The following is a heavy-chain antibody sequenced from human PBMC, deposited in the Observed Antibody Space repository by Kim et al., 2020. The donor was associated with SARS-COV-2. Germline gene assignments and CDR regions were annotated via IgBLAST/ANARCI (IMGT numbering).Heavy chain of an antibody. J-gene: IGHJ6*02. V-gene: IGHV1-46*01. CDR3: ARGLGDYDILPGPEPFYYGMDV. D-gene: IGHD3-9*01. CDR1: GYTFTSYY. CDR2: INPSGGST. Sequence: ASVKVSCKASGYTFTSYYMHWVRQAPGQGLEWMGIINPSGGSTSYAQKFQGRVTMTRDTSTSTVYMELSSLRSEDTAVYDCARGLGDYDILPGPEPFYYGMDVWGQGTTVTISS.